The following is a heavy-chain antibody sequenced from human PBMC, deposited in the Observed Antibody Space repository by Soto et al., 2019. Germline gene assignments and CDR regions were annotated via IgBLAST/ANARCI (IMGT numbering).Heavy chain of an antibody. CDR1: GGSIISYY. D-gene: IGHD2-8*01. J-gene: IGHJ6*02. CDR2: IYTSGST. CDR3: ARSTLMVYAPYYYYGMDV. Sequence: SETLSLTCTVSGGSIISYYWSWIRQPAGKGLEWIGRIYTSGSTNYNPSLKSRVTMSVDTSKNQFSLKLSSVTAADTAVYYCARSTLMVYAPYYYYGMDVWGQGTTVTVSS. V-gene: IGHV4-4*07.